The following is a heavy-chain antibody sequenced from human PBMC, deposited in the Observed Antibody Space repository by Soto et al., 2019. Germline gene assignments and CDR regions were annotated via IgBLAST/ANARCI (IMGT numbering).Heavy chain of an antibody. CDR1: GYTFTNNA. Sequence: ASVKVSCKASGYTFTNNAISWVRQAPGQGLEWMGWITVYNGNTNYAQNVQGRVSMTTDTSTNTSYMELRSLRSDDTAVYYCARRALIKSSGVVHSLDVWGQGTTVTVSS. D-gene: IGHD3-3*01. V-gene: IGHV1-18*04. CDR2: ITVYNGNT. J-gene: IGHJ6*02. CDR3: ARRALIKSSGVVHSLDV.